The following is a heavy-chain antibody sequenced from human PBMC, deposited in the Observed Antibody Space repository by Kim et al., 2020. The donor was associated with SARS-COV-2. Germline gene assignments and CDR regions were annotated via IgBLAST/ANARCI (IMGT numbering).Heavy chain of an antibody. CDR3: ARDGGYSYGYHY. Sequence: GGSLRLSCAASGFTFSSYSMNWVRQAPGKGLEWVSSISSSSSYIYYADSVKGRFTISRDNAKNSLYLQMNSLRAEETAVYYCARDGGYSYGYHYWGQGTLVTVSS. V-gene: IGHV3-21*01. D-gene: IGHD5-18*01. J-gene: IGHJ4*02. CDR1: GFTFSSYS. CDR2: ISSSSSYI.